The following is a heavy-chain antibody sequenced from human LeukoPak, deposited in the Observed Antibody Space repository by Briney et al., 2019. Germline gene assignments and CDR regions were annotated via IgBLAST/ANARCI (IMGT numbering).Heavy chain of an antibody. Sequence: SETLSLTCAVYGGSFSGYYWSWIRQPPGRGLEWIGEINHSGSTNYNPSLKSRVTISVDTSKNQFSLKPGSVTAADTAVYYCARGTGYANWFDPWGQGTLVTVSS. V-gene: IGHV4-34*01. D-gene: IGHD5-18*01. CDR2: INHSGST. CDR1: GGSFSGYY. CDR3: ARGTGYANWFDP. J-gene: IGHJ5*02.